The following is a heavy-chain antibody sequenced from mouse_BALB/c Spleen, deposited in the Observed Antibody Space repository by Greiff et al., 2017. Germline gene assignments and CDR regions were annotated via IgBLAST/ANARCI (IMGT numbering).Heavy chain of an antibody. CDR3: ARGAGGPYYFDY. Sequence: ESGPGLVKPSQSLSLTCTVTGYSITSDYAWNWIRQFPGNKLEWMGYISYSGSTSYNPSLKSRISITRDTSKNQFFLQLNSVTTEDTATYYCARGAGGPYYFDYWGQGTTLTVSS. D-gene: IGHD3-3*01. V-gene: IGHV3-2*02. J-gene: IGHJ2*01. CDR2: ISYSGST. CDR1: GYSITSDYA.